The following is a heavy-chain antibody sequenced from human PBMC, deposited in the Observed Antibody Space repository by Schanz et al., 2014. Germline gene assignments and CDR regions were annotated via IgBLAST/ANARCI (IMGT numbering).Heavy chain of an antibody. J-gene: IGHJ5*02. CDR2: IRFDGRDK. V-gene: IGHV3-30*02. CDR1: GFTFSSYG. Sequence: QVQLVESGGGVVQPGGSLRLSCAASGFTFSSYGMHWVRQAPGKGLEWVTFIRFDGRDKYYADSVKGRFSVSRDNSKNTLYVKITTLRAHDTAVYYCAKDQLANYRGSGYNWFDPWGQGTLVTVSS. CDR3: AKDQLANYRGSGYNWFDP. D-gene: IGHD3-10*01.